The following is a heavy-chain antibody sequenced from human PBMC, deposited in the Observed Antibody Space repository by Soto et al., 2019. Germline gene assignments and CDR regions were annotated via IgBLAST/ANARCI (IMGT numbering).Heavy chain of an antibody. CDR2: ILPILGSL. CDR3: TRIPRYSFPTSDPLDN. V-gene: IGHV1-69*08. J-gene: IGHJ4*02. Sequence: QVRLVKSGAEVKKPGSSVTVSCKASGGTFNTYTFSWVRQAPGQGLEWMGSILPILGSLNYAQRFQGRLSITADYSTTTAYMELSSLTSQDTAMYYCTRIPRYSFPTSDPLDNWGQGTLVTVSS. D-gene: IGHD4-4*01. CDR1: GGTFNTYT.